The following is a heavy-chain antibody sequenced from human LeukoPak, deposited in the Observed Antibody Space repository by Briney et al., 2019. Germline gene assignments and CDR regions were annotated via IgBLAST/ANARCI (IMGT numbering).Heavy chain of an antibody. CDR3: ATHCSSISCSLATFDI. Sequence: GGSLRLSCAASQLTFTKYWMTWVRQAPGKGPEWVASIKQDGSEKSYVDSVKGRFTISRDNARTSLSLQMNSLRAEDTAVYYCATHCSSISCSLATFDIWGQGTMVTVSS. D-gene: IGHD2-2*01. J-gene: IGHJ3*02. CDR1: QLTFTKYW. V-gene: IGHV3-7*01. CDR2: IKQDGSEK.